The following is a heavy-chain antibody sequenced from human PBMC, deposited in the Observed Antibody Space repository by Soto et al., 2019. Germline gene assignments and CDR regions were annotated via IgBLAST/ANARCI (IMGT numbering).Heavy chain of an antibody. D-gene: IGHD6-19*01. V-gene: IGHV3-30*18. CDR3: AKDFGAWSDS. Sequence: QVHLVESGGGVVQPGRSLTISCVGSGFAFSTYGMHWVRQAPAKGLEWVALISYDGTDKYYADSVKGRFSISRDNSKQTLSLHMDSLIPEDTAVYYCAKDFGAWSDSWGQETLVNVSS. J-gene: IGHJ5*02. CDR2: ISYDGTDK. CDR1: GFAFSTYG.